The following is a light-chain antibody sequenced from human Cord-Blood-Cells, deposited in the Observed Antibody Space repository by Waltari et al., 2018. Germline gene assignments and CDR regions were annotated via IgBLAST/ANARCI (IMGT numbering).Light chain of an antibody. J-gene: IGLJ3*02. CDR3: SSYTSSSTLV. CDR1: SSDVGGYNY. CDR2: DVS. Sequence: SALTQPAFESGSPAPSFTISCTGTSSDVGGYNYVSWYQQHPGKAPKLMIYDVSKRPSGVSNRFSGSKSGNTASLTISGLQAEDESDYYCSSYTSSSTLVFGGGTKLTVL. V-gene: IGLV2-14*01.